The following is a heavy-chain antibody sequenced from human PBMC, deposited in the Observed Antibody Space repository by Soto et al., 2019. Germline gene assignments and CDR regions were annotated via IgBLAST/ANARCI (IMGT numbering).Heavy chain of an antibody. CDR1: GFTFSSYS. J-gene: IGHJ4*02. CDR3: ARTATPYRESGSYYVPDY. CDR2: ISSSSSTI. Sequence: EVQLVESGGGLVQPGGSLRLSCAASGFTFSSYSMNWVRQAPGKGLEWVSYISSSSSTIYYADSVKGRFTISRDNAKNSLYLQMNSLRAEDTAVYYCARTATPYRESGSYYVPDYWGQGTLVTVSS. D-gene: IGHD1-26*01. V-gene: IGHV3-48*01.